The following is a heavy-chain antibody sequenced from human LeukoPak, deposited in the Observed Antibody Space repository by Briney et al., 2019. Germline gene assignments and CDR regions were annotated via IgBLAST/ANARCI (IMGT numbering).Heavy chain of an antibody. Sequence: GGSLRLSCTASGFTFGDYAMSWFRQAPGKGLEWVGFIRSKAYGGTTEYAASVKGRFTISRDDSKSIAYLQMNSLKTEDTAVYYCTRALLLGYCSGGSCSPFDYWPQGTLVTVSS. J-gene: IGHJ4*02. CDR1: GFTFGDYA. CDR2: IRSKAYGGTT. CDR3: TRALLLGYCSGGSCSPFDY. V-gene: IGHV3-49*03. D-gene: IGHD2-15*01.